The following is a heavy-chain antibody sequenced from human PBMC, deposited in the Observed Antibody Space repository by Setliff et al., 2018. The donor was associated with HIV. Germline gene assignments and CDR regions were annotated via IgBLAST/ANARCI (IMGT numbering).Heavy chain of an antibody. J-gene: IGHJ5*02. CDR3: ARLGKTENSYVLNWFDP. D-gene: IGHD5-18*01. CDR1: GGSIGSSDYY. Sequence: SETLSLTCTVSGGSIGSSDYYWGWIRQPPGKGLEWIGSIFYTGRTTYNPSLRSRVTISLDTSKTQFSLSLTSVTAADTAMYYCARLGKTENSYVLNWFDPWGQGTQVTVSS. V-gene: IGHV4-39*07. CDR2: IFYTGRT.